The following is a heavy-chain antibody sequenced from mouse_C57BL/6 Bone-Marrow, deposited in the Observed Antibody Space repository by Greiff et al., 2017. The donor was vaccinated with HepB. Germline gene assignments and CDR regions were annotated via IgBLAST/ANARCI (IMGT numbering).Heavy chain of an antibody. CDR1: GFNIKDYY. CDR2: IDPEDGDT. Sequence: VHVKQSGAELVRPGASVKLSCTASGFNIKDYYMHWVKQRPEQGLEWIGRIDPEDGDTEYAPKFQGKATMTADTSSNTAYLQLSSLTSEDTAVYYCTTYDGYSVWYFDVWGTGTTVTVAS. V-gene: IGHV14-1*01. CDR3: TTYDGYSVWYFDV. D-gene: IGHD2-3*01. J-gene: IGHJ1*03.